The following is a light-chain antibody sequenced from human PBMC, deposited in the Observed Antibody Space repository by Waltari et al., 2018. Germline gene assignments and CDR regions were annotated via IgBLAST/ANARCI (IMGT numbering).Light chain of an antibody. V-gene: IGKV3-20*01. CDR3: QKYDFLPAT. CDR1: QGVGKY. CDR2: HAS. J-gene: IGKJ1*01. Sequence: IVLTQSPVTLSLSPGESATLSRRASQGVGKYLAWAQQRPGQAPRRLLYHASIRATGIPDRFSGSGFGTDFSLTISRLEPEDFAVYYCQKYDFLPATFGQGTTVEIK.